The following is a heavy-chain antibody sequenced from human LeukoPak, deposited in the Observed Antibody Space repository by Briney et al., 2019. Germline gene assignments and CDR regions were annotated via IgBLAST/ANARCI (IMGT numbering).Heavy chain of an antibody. CDR3: TYSTTVTTFEY. D-gene: IGHD4-17*01. V-gene: IGHV3-7*01. CDR1: GFTFSSYW. Sequence: GGSLRLSCAASGFTFSSYWMSWVRQAPGKGLEWVANIKQDGNEKYYVDSVKGRFTISRDNAKNSLCLQMNSLRAEDTAVYYCTYSTTVTTFEYWGQGTLVTVSS. J-gene: IGHJ4*02. CDR2: IKQDGNEK.